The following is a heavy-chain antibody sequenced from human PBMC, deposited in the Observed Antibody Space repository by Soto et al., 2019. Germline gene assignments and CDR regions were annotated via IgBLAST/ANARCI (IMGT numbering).Heavy chain of an antibody. Sequence: GESLKISCKGSGYSFTSYWIGWVRQMRGKGLEWMGIIYPGDSDTRYSPSFQGQVTISADTCISAAYLQWSSLKASDTAMYYCATLGSGTVVVADATFAYWGQGTLVTISS. CDR1: GYSFTSYW. J-gene: IGHJ4*02. V-gene: IGHV5-51*01. D-gene: IGHD2-15*01. CDR3: ATLGSGTVVVADATFAY. CDR2: IYPGDSDT.